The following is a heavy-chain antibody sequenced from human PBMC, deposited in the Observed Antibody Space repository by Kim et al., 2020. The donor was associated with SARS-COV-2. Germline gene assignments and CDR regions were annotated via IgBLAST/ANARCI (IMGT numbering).Heavy chain of an antibody. Sequence: GGSLRLSCAASGFTFSTYWMHWVRQAPGKGLVWVSRMNSDGSSTTYADSVKGRFTISRDNSKSTLYLQMNSLRAEDTAVYYCAREATKWATGDSWGQGTLVTVSS. CDR1: GFTFSTYW. J-gene: IGHJ4*02. CDR2: MNSDGSST. V-gene: IGHV3-74*01. CDR3: AREATKWATGDS. D-gene: IGHD5-12*01.